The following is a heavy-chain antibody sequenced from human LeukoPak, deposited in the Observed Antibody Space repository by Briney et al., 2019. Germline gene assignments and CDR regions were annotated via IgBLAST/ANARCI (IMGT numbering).Heavy chain of an antibody. V-gene: IGHV1-58*01. D-gene: IGHD6-13*01. CDR1: GFTFTTRSA. J-gene: IGHJ4*02. CDR3: AAPYSSTWFDY. CDR2: IVVGSDNT. Sequence: AASVKVSCKASGFTFTTRSAVQWVRQARGQRLKWIGWIVVGSDNTNYAQKFQERVTITRDMSTSTAYMELSSLRSEDTAVYYCAAPYSSTWFDYWGQGTLVTVSS.